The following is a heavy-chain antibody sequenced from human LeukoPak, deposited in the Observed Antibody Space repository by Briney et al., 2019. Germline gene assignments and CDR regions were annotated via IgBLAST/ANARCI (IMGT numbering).Heavy chain of an antibody. CDR3: ARQLGAYSYPFDI. CDR2: IYYSGST. CDR1: GGSISSSSYY. D-gene: IGHD3-16*01. J-gene: IGHJ3*02. V-gene: IGHV4-39*01. Sequence: SETLSLACTVSGGSISSSSYYWGWIRQPPGKGLEWIGSIYYSGSTLYNPSLTSRVTISVDTSKNQFSLRLNSVTAADTAVYYCARQLGAYSYPFDIWGQGTKVTVSS.